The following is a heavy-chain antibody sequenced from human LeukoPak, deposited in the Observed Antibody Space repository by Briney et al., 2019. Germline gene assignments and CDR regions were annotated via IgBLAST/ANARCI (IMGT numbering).Heavy chain of an antibody. CDR1: GFTFRNYV. CDR2: TSSDLNVK. V-gene: IGHV3-30-3*01. D-gene: IGHD3-10*01. J-gene: IGHJ4*02. Sequence: GGSLGLSCAASGFTFRNYVIHWVRQAPGKGLEWVAVTSSDLNVKLYADSVKGRFTISRDNSRSTLYLQMNSLRPEDTAIYYCAREGYYGSGSPPSLYFDYWGQGTLITVSS. CDR3: AREGYYGSGSPPSLYFDY.